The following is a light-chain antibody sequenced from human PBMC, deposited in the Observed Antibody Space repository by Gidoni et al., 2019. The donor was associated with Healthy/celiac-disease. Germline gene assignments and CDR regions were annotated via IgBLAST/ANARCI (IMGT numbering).Light chain of an antibody. CDR1: QSLLLSNGYTY. Sequence: EIVKTRSPLPLPVPPVEPASISCRSSQSLLLSNGYTYLDRYLQKPGHSPQLLIYLGSTGAAGVPDRFSGSGSGTDFTLKISRVVAEDVVVYYCMQALQTPLCSFGQGTKLEIK. J-gene: IGKJ2*04. CDR3: MQALQTPLCS. V-gene: IGKV2-28*01. CDR2: LGS.